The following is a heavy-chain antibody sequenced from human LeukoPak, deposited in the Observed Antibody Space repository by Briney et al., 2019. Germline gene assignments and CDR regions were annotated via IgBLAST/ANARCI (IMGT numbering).Heavy chain of an antibody. CDR2: IYYSGST. D-gene: IGHD2-21*01. J-gene: IGHJ4*02. CDR1: GGSISSSSYY. V-gene: IGHV4-39*07. Sequence: SETLFLTCPVSGGSISSSSYYWGWIRPPPGKGLEWIGSIYYSGSTYYNPSLKSRVTISVDTSKNQFSLKLSSVTAADTAVYYCARVFVSEYYFDYWGQGTLVTVSS. CDR3: ARVFVSEYYFDY.